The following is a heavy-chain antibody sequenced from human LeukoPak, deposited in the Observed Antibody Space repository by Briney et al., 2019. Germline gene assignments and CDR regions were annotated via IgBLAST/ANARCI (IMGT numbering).Heavy chain of an antibody. D-gene: IGHD3-16*01. V-gene: IGHV1-2*02. CDR3: ARLGGARGSY. Sequence: ASVKVSCKASGYTFTGYYMHWVRQAPGQGLEWMGLINPNSGGTNYAQKFQGRVTMTRDTSISTAYMELSRLRSDDTAAYYCARLGGARGSYWGQGTLVTVSS. J-gene: IGHJ4*02. CDR2: INPNSGGT. CDR1: GYTFTGYY.